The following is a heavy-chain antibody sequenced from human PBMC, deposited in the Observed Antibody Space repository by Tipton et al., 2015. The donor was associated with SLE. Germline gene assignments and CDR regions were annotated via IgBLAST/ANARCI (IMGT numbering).Heavy chain of an antibody. V-gene: IGHV3-33*03. D-gene: IGHD1-26*01. CDR1: GFTFSSYV. J-gene: IGHJ4*02. CDR3: AKEGGSYHLFDY. CDR2: VQHDGIHK. Sequence: SLRLSCAASGFTFSSYVMHWVRRAPGKGLEWVALVQHDGIHKFYADSVKGPFTISRDNSKNTLYLQMSSLRAEDTAVYYCAKEGGSYHLFDYWGQGTLVTVSS.